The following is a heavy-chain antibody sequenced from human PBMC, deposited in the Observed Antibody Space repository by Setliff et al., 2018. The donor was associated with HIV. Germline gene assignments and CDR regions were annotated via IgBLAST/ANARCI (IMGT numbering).Heavy chain of an antibody. Sequence: SETLSLTCTVSGGSISSYYWSWIRQPPGKGLEWIGYIYYSGSTNYNPSLKSRVTISIDTSKNQFSLKLSSVIAADTAVYYCARIFGDQGYYYGMDVWGQGTTVTVSS. J-gene: IGHJ6*02. CDR2: IYYSGST. CDR1: GGSISSYY. CDR3: ARIFGDQGYYYGMDV. V-gene: IGHV4-59*01. D-gene: IGHD3-3*01.